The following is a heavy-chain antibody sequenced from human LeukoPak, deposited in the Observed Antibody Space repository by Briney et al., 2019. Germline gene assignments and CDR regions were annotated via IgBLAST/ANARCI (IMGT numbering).Heavy chain of an antibody. V-gene: IGHV1-2*02. CDR3: ARESRNGITGYYFDY. D-gene: IGHD1-20*01. CDR2: INPNSGST. J-gene: IGHJ4*02. Sequence: ASVKVSCKASGYTFTGYYMHWVRQAPGQGLEWMGWINPNSGSTNYAQKFQGRVTITRDTSISTAYMELSRLRSDDTAVYYCARESRNGITGYYFDYWGQGTLVTVSS. CDR1: GYTFTGYY.